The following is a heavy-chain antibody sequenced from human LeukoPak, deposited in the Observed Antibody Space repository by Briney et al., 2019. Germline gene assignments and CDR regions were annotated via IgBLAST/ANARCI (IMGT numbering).Heavy chain of an antibody. J-gene: IGHJ4*02. D-gene: IGHD2-21*01. CDR1: GVSISSYY. CDR2: IYYSGST. V-gene: IGHV4-59*01. Sequence: SETLSLTCTVSGVSISSYYWSWIRQPPGKGLEWIGYIYYSGSTNYNPSLKSRVTVSVDTSKNQFSLKLSSVTAADTAVYYCAESDYSTYFDYWGQGTLVTVSS. CDR3: AESDYSTYFDY.